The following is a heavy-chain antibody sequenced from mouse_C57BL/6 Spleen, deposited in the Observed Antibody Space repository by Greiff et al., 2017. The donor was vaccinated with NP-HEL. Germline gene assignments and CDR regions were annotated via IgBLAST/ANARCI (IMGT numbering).Heavy chain of an antibody. V-gene: IGHV5-4*01. CDR2: ISDGGSYT. CDR1: GFTFSSYA. CDR3: ARDEGDDGYYPYYFDY. D-gene: IGHD2-3*01. J-gene: IGHJ2*01. Sequence: DVMLVESGGGLVKPGGSLKLSCAASGFTFSSYAMSWVRQTPEKRLEWVATISDGGSYTYYPDNVKGRFTISRDNAKNNLYLQMSHLKSENTAMYYCARDEGDDGYYPYYFDYWGQGTTLTVSS.